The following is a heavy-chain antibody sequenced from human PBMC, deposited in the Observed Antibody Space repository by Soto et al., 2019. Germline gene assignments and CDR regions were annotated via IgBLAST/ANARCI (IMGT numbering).Heavy chain of an antibody. J-gene: IGHJ5*02. CDR1: GDSISNSRFY. V-gene: IGHV4-39*01. D-gene: IGHD3-22*01. CDR3: ARDFFDSSDYTTNWFDP. CDR2: IYHTGNA. Sequence: SETLSLTCSVSGDSISNSRFYWAWIRQPPGEGLEWIGSIYHTGNAYYNQSLKSRVTISVDTSKNQFSLKLTSVTAADAALFYCARDFFDSSDYTTNWFDPWGQGTLVTVSS.